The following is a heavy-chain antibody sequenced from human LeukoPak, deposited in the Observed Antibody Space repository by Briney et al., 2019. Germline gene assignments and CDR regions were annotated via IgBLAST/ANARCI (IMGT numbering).Heavy chain of an antibody. CDR2: IYASGST. CDR1: GGSISSGNYY. Sequence: SETLSLTCTVSGGSISSGNYYWSWVRQPAGKGLEWMGRIYASGSTNYNPSLKSRVTISVDTSKNQFSLKLSSVTAADTAVYYCARSIAAAGRDFDYWGQGTLVTVSS. CDR3: ARSIAAAGRDFDY. V-gene: IGHV4-61*02. D-gene: IGHD6-13*01. J-gene: IGHJ4*02.